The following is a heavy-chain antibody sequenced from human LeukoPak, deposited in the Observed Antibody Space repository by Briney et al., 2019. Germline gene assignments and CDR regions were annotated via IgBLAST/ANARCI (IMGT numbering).Heavy chain of an antibody. Sequence: ASVKVSCKASGYTFTGYYMHWVRQAPGQGLEWMGWINPNSGGTNYAQKFQGRVTITADESTSTAYMELSSLRSEDTAVYYCAREPSEYYYDSSGYYGIAFDIWGQGTMVTVSS. CDR1: GYTFTGYY. V-gene: IGHV1-2*02. J-gene: IGHJ3*02. D-gene: IGHD3-22*01. CDR2: INPNSGGT. CDR3: AREPSEYYYDSSGYYGIAFDI.